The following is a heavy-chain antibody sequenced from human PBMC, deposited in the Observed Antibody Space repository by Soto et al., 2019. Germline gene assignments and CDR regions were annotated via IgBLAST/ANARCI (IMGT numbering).Heavy chain of an antibody. V-gene: IGHV3-15*07. CDR3: TTQYCTNGVCYPPPDFDY. D-gene: IGHD2-8*01. CDR1: GFTFSNAW. J-gene: IGHJ4*02. CDR2: IKSKTDGGTT. Sequence: VQLVESGGGLIKPGASLRLSCAASGFTFSNAWMNWVRQAPGKGLEWVGRIKSKTDGGTTDYAAPVKGRFTISRDDSKNTLYLQMNSLKTEDTAVYYCTTQYCTNGVCYPPPDFDYWGQGTLVTVSS.